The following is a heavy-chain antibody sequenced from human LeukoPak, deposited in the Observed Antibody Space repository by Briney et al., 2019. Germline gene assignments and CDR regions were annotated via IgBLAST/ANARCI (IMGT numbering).Heavy chain of an antibody. D-gene: IGHD3-10*01. V-gene: IGHV5-51*01. CDR2: IYPGDSDT. CDR3: ARLEGSSPWENAFDI. J-gene: IGHJ3*02. Sequence: GESLKISCKGSGYSFTSYWIGWVRQMPGKGLEWMGIIYPGDSDTRYSPSFQGQATISADKSISTAYLQWSSLKASDTAMYYCARLEGSSPWENAFDIWGQGTMVTVSS. CDR1: GYSFTSYW.